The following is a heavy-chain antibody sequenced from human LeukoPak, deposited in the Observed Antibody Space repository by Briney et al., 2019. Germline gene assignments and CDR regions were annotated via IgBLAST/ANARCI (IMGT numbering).Heavy chain of an antibody. Sequence: ASVKVSCKASGFTFTSYDINWVRQASGQGLERMGWMNPNNGNTGYAQKFQGRVTMTRDTSISTAYLELTGLRSEDTAVYYCVGDAEGAAISVNYWFDPWGQGTLVTVSS. V-gene: IGHV1-8*01. CDR2: MNPNNGNT. J-gene: IGHJ5*02. D-gene: IGHD2-2*02. CDR1: GFTFTSYD. CDR3: VGDAEGAAISVNYWFDP.